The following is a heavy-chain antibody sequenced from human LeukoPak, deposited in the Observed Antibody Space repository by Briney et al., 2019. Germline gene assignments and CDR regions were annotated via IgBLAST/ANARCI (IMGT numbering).Heavy chain of an antibody. D-gene: IGHD2-2*01. CDR1: GGSISSSSYY. CDR2: IYYSGST. V-gene: IGHV4-39*01. Sequence: SETLSLTCTVSGGSISSSSYYWGWIRQPPGKGLEWIGSIYYSGSTYYNPSLKSRVTISVDTSKNQFSLKLSSVTAADTAVYYCASQILGYCSSTSCSQGDYWGQGTLVTVSS. J-gene: IGHJ4*02. CDR3: ASQILGYCSSTSCSQGDY.